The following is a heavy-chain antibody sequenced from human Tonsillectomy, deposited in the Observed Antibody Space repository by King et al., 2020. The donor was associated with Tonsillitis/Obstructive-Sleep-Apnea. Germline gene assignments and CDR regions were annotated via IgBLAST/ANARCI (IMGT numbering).Heavy chain of an antibody. CDR1: GASISSYH. CDR2: IYNSGST. D-gene: IGHD6-13*01. Sequence: QLQESGPGLVKPSETLSLTCTVSGASISSYHWSWIRPPPGKGLEWIGYIYNSGSTNYNPSLKSRVTISVDTSKNQFSLRLSSVTAADTAVYYCARPIPAAGSWWFDPWGQGTLVTVSS. V-gene: IGHV4-59*01. CDR3: ARPIPAAGSWWFDP. J-gene: IGHJ5*02.